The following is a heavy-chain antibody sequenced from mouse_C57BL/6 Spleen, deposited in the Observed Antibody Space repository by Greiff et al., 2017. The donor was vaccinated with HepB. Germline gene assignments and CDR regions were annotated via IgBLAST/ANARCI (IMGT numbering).Heavy chain of an antibody. D-gene: IGHD1-1*01. Sequence: QVQLKESGAELMKPGASVKLSCKATGYTFTGYWIEWVKQRPGHGLEWIGEILPGSGSTNYNEKFKGKATFTADNSSNTSYMQLSSLPTEDSAIYYCASRIYYYGSSYSYWGQGTTLTVSS. CDR2: ILPGSGST. J-gene: IGHJ2*01. CDR1: GYTFTGYW. V-gene: IGHV1-9*01. CDR3: ASRIYYYGSSYSY.